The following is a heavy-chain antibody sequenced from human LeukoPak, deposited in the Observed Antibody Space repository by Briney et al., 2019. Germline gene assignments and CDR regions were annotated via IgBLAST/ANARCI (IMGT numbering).Heavy chain of an antibody. CDR2: ISAYNGNT. D-gene: IGHD3-10*01. CDR1: GYTFTSYG. CDR3: ARGRMVRGITWWFEP. J-gene: IGHJ5*02. Sequence: ASVKVSCKASGYTFTSYGISWVRQAPGQGLEWMGWISAYNGNTNYAQKLQGRVTMTRNTSMSTAYMELSSLRSEDTAVYYCARGRMVRGITWWFEPWGQGTLVTVSS. V-gene: IGHV1-18*01.